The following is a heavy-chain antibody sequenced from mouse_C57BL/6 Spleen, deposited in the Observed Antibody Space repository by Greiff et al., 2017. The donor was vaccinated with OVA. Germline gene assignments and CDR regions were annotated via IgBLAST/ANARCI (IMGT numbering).Heavy chain of an antibody. D-gene: IGHD4-1*01. CDR2: IHPNSGST. CDR3: GRWLTPFDY. V-gene: IGHV1-64*01. J-gene: IGHJ2*01. CDR1: GYTFTSYW. Sequence: QVQLQQSGAELVKPGASVKLSCKASGYTFTSYWMHWVQQRPGQGLEWIGMIHPNSGSTNYNEKFKSKATLTVDKSSSTAYMQLSSVESEVSAFYYCGRWLTPFDYWGQGTTVTVSS.